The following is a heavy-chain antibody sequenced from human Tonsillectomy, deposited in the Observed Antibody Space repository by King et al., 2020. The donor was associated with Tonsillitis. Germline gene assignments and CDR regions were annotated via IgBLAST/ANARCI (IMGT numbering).Heavy chain of an antibody. Sequence: QLQESGPGLVKPSETLSLTCTVSGGSISSNYWSWIRQPPGTGLEWIGYIFYTGSTHYNPPLKSRVTISVNTSKNQFSLKLTSVTAADTAVYYCARGRYFDLWGRGTLVTVAS. CDR1: GGSISSNY. V-gene: IGHV4-59*12. CDR2: IFYTGST. CDR3: ARGRYFDL. J-gene: IGHJ2*01.